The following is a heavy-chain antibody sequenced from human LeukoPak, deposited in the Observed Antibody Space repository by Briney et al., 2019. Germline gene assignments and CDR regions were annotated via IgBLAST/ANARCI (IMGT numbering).Heavy chain of an antibody. J-gene: IGHJ4*02. D-gene: IGHD5-24*01. CDR1: GFAFTNFA. CDR3: ASQMAATSH. Sequence: GGSLRLSCAASGFAFTNFAMSWVRQAPGKGLEWVSALSGSGNATYYADFVRGRFTISRDNSKNILYLQMNSLLAEDTAVYFCASQMAATSHWGQGILVTVSS. V-gene: IGHV3-23*01. CDR2: LSGSGNAT.